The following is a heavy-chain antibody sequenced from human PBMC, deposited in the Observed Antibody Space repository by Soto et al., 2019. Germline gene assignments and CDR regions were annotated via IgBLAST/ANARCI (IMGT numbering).Heavy chain of an antibody. D-gene: IGHD2-15*01. V-gene: IGHV3-53*02. CDR2: IYSGGRT. J-gene: IGHJ5*02. CDR1: GFTVSSNY. Sequence: EVQLVETGGGLIQPGGSLRLSCAASGFTVSSNYMSWVRQAPGTGLEWVSGIYSGGRTYYADSVKGRFTITRNNSKNTLYPQMNSLRAEDTAAYYCARAKLGGSFNSWFDPWGQGTLVTVSS. CDR3: ARAKLGGSFNSWFDP.